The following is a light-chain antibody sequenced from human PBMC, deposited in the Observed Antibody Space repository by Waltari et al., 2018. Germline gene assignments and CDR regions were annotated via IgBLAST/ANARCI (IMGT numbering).Light chain of an antibody. CDR1: QSVGIY. CDR3: QQRAAWPLS. CDR2: DAS. Sequence: EMLLTQSPATLSLSPGEIATLSCRASQSVGIYLAWYQHKPGQAPRLLIHDASNGATGIQARFSGSGSVTDFSLTISRLEPEDFAVYYCQQRAAWPLSFGGGTKVEIK. J-gene: IGKJ4*01. V-gene: IGKV3-11*01.